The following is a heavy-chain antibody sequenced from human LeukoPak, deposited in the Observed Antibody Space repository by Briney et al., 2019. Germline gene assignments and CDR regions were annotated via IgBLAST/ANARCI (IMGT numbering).Heavy chain of an antibody. J-gene: IGHJ4*02. V-gene: IGHV4-39*02. Sequence: SETLSLTRTVSGGSISSSSAYGGWIRQPPGKGLEWIGSIYYSKNTYYNPSLKSRVTISADTSKNHFSLTLGSVSATDTAVYYCVRPRVFSNGYFDYWGQGTLVTV. CDR2: IYYSKNT. CDR1: GGSISSSSAY. D-gene: IGHD6-13*01. CDR3: VRPRVFSNGYFDY.